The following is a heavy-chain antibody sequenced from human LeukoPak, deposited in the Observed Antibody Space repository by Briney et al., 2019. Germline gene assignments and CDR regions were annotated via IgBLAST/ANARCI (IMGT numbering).Heavy chain of an antibody. V-gene: IGHV1-69*06. J-gene: IGHJ4*02. CDR2: IIPIFGTA. Sequence: GASVKVSCKASGGTFSSYAISWVRQAPGQGLEWMGGIIPIFGTANYAQKFQGRVTITADKSTSTAYVGLSSLRSEDTAVYYCARRDGYKSFDYWGQGTLVTVSS. CDR3: ARRDGYKSFDY. D-gene: IGHD5-24*01. CDR1: GGTFSSYA.